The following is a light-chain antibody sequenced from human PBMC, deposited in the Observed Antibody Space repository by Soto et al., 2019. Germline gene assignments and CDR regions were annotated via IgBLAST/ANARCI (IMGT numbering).Light chain of an antibody. CDR1: QTISSW. CDR2: KAS. CDR3: QNYNSYSEA. V-gene: IGKV1-5*03. Sequence: DIQMTQSPSTLSGSVGDRVTITCRASQTISSWLAWYQQKPGKAPKLLIYKASTLKSGVPSRFSGSGSGTEFTLTISSLQPDDFATYYCQNYNSYSEAFGQATKVDIK. J-gene: IGKJ1*01.